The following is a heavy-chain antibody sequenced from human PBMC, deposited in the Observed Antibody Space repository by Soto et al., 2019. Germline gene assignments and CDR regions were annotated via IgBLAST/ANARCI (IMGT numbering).Heavy chain of an antibody. CDR3: ARGRSNDFSSSPRPRFDP. D-gene: IGHD2-21*02. J-gene: IGHJ5*02. CDR1: GFTFKTYD. V-gene: IGHV3-13*01. CDR2: IGTLRDT. Sequence: QLTESGGGFVQPGGSLTLSCVASGFTFKTYDMYRVRQVPGQALELVSGIGTLRDTYYSAAVACRFIVSREKVRNSLYLQMNCLRVGDSGIYFCARGRSNDFSSSPRPRFDPWGRGPMVTVSS.